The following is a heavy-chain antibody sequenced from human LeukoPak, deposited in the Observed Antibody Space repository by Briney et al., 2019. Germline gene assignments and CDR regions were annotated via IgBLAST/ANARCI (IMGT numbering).Heavy chain of an antibody. D-gene: IGHD3-3*01. CDR2: INHSGST. V-gene: IGHV4-34*01. CDR3: ARLYDFWSGYSC. J-gene: IGHJ4*02. CDR1: GGSFSGYY. Sequence: SDTLSLTCALYGGSFSGYYWSWIRQPPGKGLEWIGEINHSGSTKYNPSLKSRVTISVDTSKNQFSLKLSSVTAADTAVYYCARLYDFWSGYSCWGQGTLVTVSS.